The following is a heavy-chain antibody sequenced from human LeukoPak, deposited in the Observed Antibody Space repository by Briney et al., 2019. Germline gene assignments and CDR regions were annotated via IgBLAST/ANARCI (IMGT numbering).Heavy chain of an antibody. V-gene: IGHV3-74*01. D-gene: IGHD1-20*01. CDR2: INSDGSST. J-gene: IGHJ4*02. CDR1: GFTFSSYW. Sequence: GGSLRLSCAASGFTFSSYWMRWVRQTPQKGLVWVSRINSDGSSTGHADSVKGRFTISRDNAKNTLYLQMNSLGAEDTAVYYCARDLLTGFDYWGQGTLVTVSS. CDR3: ARDLLTGFDY.